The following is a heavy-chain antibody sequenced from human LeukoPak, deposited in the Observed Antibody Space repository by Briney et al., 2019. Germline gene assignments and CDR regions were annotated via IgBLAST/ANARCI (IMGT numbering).Heavy chain of an antibody. CDR1: GGTFSSYA. CDR3: ARGPWGGIDY. CDR2: IIPIFGTA. Sequence: GASVKVSCKASGGTFSSYAISWVRQAPGQGLEWMGGIIPIFGTANYAQKCQGRVTITAEKSTSTAYMELSSLRSEDTAVYYCARGPWGGIDYWGQGTLVTVSS. J-gene: IGHJ4*02. V-gene: IGHV1-69*06. D-gene: IGHD3-16*01.